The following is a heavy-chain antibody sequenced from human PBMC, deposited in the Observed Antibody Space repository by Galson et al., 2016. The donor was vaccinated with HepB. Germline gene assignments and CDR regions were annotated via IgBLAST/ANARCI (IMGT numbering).Heavy chain of an antibody. CDR3: AKDEGFYNGMDF. CDR2: ISDSEST. CDR1: GGSVSSASHY. D-gene: IGHD2-2*02. V-gene: IGHV4-61*01. J-gene: IGHJ6*02. Sequence: LSLTCTVSGGSVSSASHYWSWVRQPTGKGPEWIGYISDSESTNYNPSLKGRVTISLDRSKNQFSLRLNSVIAADTAVYYCAKDEGFYNGMDFWGQGTTVTVSS.